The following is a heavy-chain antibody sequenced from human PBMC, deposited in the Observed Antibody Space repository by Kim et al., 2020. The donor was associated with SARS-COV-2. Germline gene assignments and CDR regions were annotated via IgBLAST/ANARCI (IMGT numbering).Heavy chain of an antibody. D-gene: IGHD2-15*01. J-gene: IGHJ5*02. CDR3: GTQGYCVTGRRYP. CDR1: GLTFSKYG. V-gene: IGHV3-7*03. CDR2: INQDGSQR. Sequence: GGSLRLSCAASGLTFSKYGMTWVRQAPGKGLEWVANINQDGSQRSYVESVRGRFTVTRDNDKNSLYLQMDSLRAEDTAVYYCGTQGYCVTGRRYPW.